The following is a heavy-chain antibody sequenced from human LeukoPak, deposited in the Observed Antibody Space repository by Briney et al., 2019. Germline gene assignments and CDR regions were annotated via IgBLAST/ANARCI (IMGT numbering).Heavy chain of an antibody. D-gene: IGHD1-1*01. V-gene: IGHV1-46*02. Sequence: ASVKVSCKASGYTFNTYYVHWVRQAPGQGLEWMGLINPGGGDTSYAQNLQGRVTMTRDTSTSTVYMELSSLISEDTAVYYCARGPGGQRFAYWGQGTLVTVSS. J-gene: IGHJ4*02. CDR2: INPGGGDT. CDR3: ARGPGGQRFAY. CDR1: GYTFNTYY.